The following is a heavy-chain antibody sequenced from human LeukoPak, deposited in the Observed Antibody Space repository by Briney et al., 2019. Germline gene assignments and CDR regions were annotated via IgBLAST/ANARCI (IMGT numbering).Heavy chain of an antibody. CDR3: AKGRNYWGY. D-gene: IGHD7-27*01. J-gene: IGHJ4*02. V-gene: IGHV3-30*02. CDR1: GFTFSSYA. CDR2: IRYDGSSK. Sequence: PGGSLRLSCAASGFTFSSYAIHWVRQAPGKGLEWVSFIRYDGSSKYYADSVKGRFTISRDNSKNTLYLQMNSLRAEDTAVYYCAKGRNYWGYWGQGTLVTVSS.